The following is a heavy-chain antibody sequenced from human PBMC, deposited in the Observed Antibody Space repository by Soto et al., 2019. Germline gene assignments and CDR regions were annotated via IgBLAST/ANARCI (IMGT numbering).Heavy chain of an antibody. CDR1: GFAFSSYG. CDR3: VSDRGYGHASVPYS. J-gene: IGHJ4*02. CDR2: ISYDGSLQ. Sequence: QAQLVESGGGVVQPGRSLRLSCAASGFAFSSYGMHWVRQAPGTGLEWVAVISYDGSLQYYADSVKGRFTISRDNSKNMVLLQMSSLSAAGTAVYYCVSDRGYGHASVPYSWGQGTLVSVSS. D-gene: IGHD5-18*01. V-gene: IGHV3-30*05.